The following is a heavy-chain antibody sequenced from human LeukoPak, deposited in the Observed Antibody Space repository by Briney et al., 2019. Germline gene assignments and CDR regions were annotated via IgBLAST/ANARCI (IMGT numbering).Heavy chain of an antibody. CDR2: IYLRGNT. CDR3: VRGTITTVTDS. D-gene: IGHD4-17*01. J-gene: IGHJ4*02. V-gene: IGHV4-4*02. Sequence: SETLSLTCAISGGSISSSNWWTWVRQPPGKGLEWVGEIYLRGNTNYNPSLESRVTISVDESKTQLSLRLESVTAADTAVYYCVRGTITTVTDSWGPGTLVTVSS. CDR1: GGSISSSNW.